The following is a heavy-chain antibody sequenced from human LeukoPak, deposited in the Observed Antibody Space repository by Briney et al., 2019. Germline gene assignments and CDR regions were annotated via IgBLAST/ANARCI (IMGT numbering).Heavy chain of an antibody. V-gene: IGHV4-34*01. J-gene: IGHJ4*02. D-gene: IGHD3-10*01. CDR2: INHSGST. CDR1: GGSFSGYY. Sequence: PSETLSLTCAVYGGSFSGYYWSWIRQPPGKGLEWIGEINHSGSTNYNPSLKSRVTISVDTSKNQFSLKLSSVTAADTAVYYCARDESGYYYGSGIDYWGQGTLVTVPS. CDR3: ARDESGYYYGSGIDY.